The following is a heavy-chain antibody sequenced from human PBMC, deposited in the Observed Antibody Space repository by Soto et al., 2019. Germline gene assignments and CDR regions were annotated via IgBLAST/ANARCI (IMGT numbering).Heavy chain of an antibody. J-gene: IGHJ5*02. D-gene: IGHD3-3*01. Sequence: ASLKVSCKAFGYTFTGYFMHWVRQAPGQGLEWLGWINPNSGATKYAQKFQGRVTLTRDTSINTAYMEMSMLRSDDTAVYYCARGGGTILAPLPWGQGTLVTVSS. CDR3: ARGGGTILAPLP. CDR1: GYTFTGYF. V-gene: IGHV1-2*02. CDR2: INPNSGAT.